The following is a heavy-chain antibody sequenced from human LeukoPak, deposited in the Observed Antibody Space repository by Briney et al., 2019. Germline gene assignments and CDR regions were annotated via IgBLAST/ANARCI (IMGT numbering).Heavy chain of an antibody. Sequence: ASVKVSCKASGYTFTGYYMHWVRQAPGQGLVWMGWINPNSGGTNYAQKFQGRVTITADESTSTAYMELSSLRSEDTAVYYCARSTTPGYCSGGSCLLLGYWGQGTLVTVSS. D-gene: IGHD2-15*01. V-gene: IGHV1-2*02. CDR2: INPNSGGT. CDR1: GYTFTGYY. J-gene: IGHJ4*02. CDR3: ARSTTPGYCSGGSCLLLGY.